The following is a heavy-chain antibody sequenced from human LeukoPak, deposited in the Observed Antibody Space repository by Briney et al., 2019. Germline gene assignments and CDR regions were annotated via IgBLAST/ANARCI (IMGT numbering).Heavy chain of an antibody. CDR1: GFTFSSYS. CDR2: ISGSSSTI. Sequence: PGGSLRLSCAASGFTFSSYSMNWVRQAPGKGLEWVSYISGSSSTIYYADSVKGRFTISRDNAKNSLYLQMNSLRAEDTAVYYCARDMKDDCGTFYYMDVWGKGTTVTVSS. CDR3: ARDMKDDCGTFYYMDV. J-gene: IGHJ6*03. D-gene: IGHD2-21*02. V-gene: IGHV3-48*04.